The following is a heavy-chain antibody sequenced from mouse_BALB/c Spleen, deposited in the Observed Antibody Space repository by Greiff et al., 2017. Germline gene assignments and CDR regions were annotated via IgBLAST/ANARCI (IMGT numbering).Heavy chain of an antibody. J-gene: IGHJ4*01. Sequence: EVNVVESGGGLVKPGASVKLSCTASGFNIKDTYMHWVKQRPEQGLEWIGRIDPANGNTKYDPKFQGKATITADTSSNTAYLQLSSLTSEDTAVYYCARDYYGSSAMDYWGQGTSVTVSS. D-gene: IGHD1-1*01. CDR2: IDPANGNT. CDR3: ARDYYGSSAMDY. CDR1: GFNIKDTY. V-gene: IGHV14-3*02.